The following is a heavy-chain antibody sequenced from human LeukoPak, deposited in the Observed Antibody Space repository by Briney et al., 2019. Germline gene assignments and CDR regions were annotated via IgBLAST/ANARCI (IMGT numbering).Heavy chain of an antibody. CDR2: INNDGSMT. J-gene: IGHJ4*02. Sequence: GGSLRLSCAASGFTFSSYWMHWVRQAPGKGLVWVSRINNDGSMTNYADSVKGRFTISRDNAKNTLYLQINSLRAEDTAVYYCARASITMARGELVFYFDYWGQGTLVTVSS. D-gene: IGHD3-10*01. CDR3: ARASITMARGELVFYFDY. V-gene: IGHV3-74*01. CDR1: GFTFSSYW.